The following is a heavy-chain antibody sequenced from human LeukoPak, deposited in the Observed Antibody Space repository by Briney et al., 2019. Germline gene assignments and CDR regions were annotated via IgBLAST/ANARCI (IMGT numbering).Heavy chain of an antibody. Sequence: GGSLRLSCAASGFTFSDYYMSWIRQAPGKGLEWVSYISSSGSTIYYADSVKGRFTISRDNAKNSLDLQMNSLRAEDTAVYYCARDTLGEGEDANYAVYYFDYWGQGSVVTVSS. D-gene: IGHD4/OR15-4a*01. CDR2: ISSSGSTI. J-gene: IGHJ4*02. CDR3: ARDTLGEGEDANYAVYYFDY. CDR1: GFTFSDYY. V-gene: IGHV3-11*04.